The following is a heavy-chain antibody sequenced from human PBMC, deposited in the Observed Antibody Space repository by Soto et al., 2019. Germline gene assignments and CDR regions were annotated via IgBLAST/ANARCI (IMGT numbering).Heavy chain of an antibody. V-gene: IGHV3-33*01. D-gene: IGHD3-22*01. Sequence: PGGSLRLPFAASGFTFSNYGMHWVRQAPGKGLEWVAVIWYDGSNKYYADSVKGRFTISRDNSKNTLYLQMNSLRAEDTAVYYCARERGYRNWFDPWGQGTLVTVSS. CDR2: IWYDGSNK. J-gene: IGHJ5*02. CDR1: GFTFSNYG. CDR3: ARERGYRNWFDP.